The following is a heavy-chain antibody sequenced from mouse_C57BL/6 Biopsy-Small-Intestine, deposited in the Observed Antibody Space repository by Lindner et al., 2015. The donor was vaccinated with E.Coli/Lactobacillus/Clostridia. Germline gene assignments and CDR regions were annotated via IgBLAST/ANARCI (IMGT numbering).Heavy chain of an antibody. CDR3: ARISTQYSSGFHWGDGY. J-gene: IGHJ4*01. CDR1: GYTFSNYA. CDR2: LDTNTGNP. D-gene: IGHD4-1*01. Sequence: VKVSCKASGYTFSNYAINWVRQAPGKGLEWMGWLDTNTGNPTYAQGFTGRFVFSLDTSVSTAYLQISDLKAEDTAVYYCARISTQYSSGFHWGDGYWGQGTLITVSS. V-gene: IGHV9-3*02.